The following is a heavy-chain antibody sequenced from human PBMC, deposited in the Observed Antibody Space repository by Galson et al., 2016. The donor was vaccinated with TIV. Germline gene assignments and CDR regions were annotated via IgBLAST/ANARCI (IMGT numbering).Heavy chain of an antibody. CDR1: GYTFSIYG. J-gene: IGHJ6*02. CDR3: ASLRYGNYYGVDV. Sequence: SVKVSCKASGYTFSIYGMNWVRQAPGQGLKWMGWINTATGDPTYAQGFTGRFVFSSDTSVSTTYLQISSLKAEDTAVYYCASLRYGNYYGVDVWGQGTTVTVSS. CDR2: INTATGDP. D-gene: IGHD3-9*01. V-gene: IGHV7-4-1*02.